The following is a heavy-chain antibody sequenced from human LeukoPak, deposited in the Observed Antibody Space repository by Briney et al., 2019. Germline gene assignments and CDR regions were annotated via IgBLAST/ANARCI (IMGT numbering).Heavy chain of an antibody. CDR3: ARVPSRGDRFDP. CDR1: GYTFTGYY. J-gene: IGHJ5*02. CDR2: INPNSGGT. D-gene: IGHD3-10*01. Sequence: ASVKVSCKASGYTFTGYYMHWVRQAPGQGLEWMGWINPNSGGTNYAQNFQGRVTLTRDTSISTAYMELSSLRSDDTAVYYCARVPSRGDRFDPWGQGTLVTVSS. V-gene: IGHV1-2*02.